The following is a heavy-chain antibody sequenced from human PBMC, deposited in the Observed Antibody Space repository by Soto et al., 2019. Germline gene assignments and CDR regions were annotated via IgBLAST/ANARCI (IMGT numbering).Heavy chain of an antibody. CDR1: GGTFSSYA. D-gene: IGHD3-10*01. CDR2: IIPIFGTT. J-gene: IGHJ6*02. Sequence: QVQLVQSGAEVKKPGSSVKVSCKASGGTFSSYAISWVRQAPGQGLEWMGGIIPIFGTTNYAQKFQGRVTITADESTSTAYMELSSLRSEDTAVYYCARDYYGSGSYLYYYGMDVWGQGTTVTVSS. V-gene: IGHV1-69*01. CDR3: ARDYYGSGSYLYYYGMDV.